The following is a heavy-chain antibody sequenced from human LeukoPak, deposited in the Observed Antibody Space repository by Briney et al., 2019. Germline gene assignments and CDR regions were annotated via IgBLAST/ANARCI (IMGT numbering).Heavy chain of an antibody. Sequence: PGGSLRLSRAASGFTFSNYGMHWVRQAPGKGLEWVAFVRLDGSNEYYADSVRGRFTISRDNSRDALYLQMNNLRAEDTAVYYCAKGKCGAADCQKYFYFHMDVWGKGATLIVSS. CDR3: AKGKCGAADCQKYFYFHMDV. CDR1: GFTFSNYG. D-gene: IGHD2-21*02. CDR2: VRLDGSNE. J-gene: IGHJ6*03. V-gene: IGHV3-30*02.